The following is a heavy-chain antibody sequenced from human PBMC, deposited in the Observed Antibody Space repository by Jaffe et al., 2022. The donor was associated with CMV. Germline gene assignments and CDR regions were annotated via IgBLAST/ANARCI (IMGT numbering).Heavy chain of an antibody. V-gene: IGHV3-66*04. CDR3: ARLANYYDSSHFDY. D-gene: IGHD3-22*01. CDR1: GFTVSSNY. Sequence: EVQLVESGGGLVQPGGSLRLSCAASGFTVSSNYMSWVRQAPGKGLEWVSVIYTGGSTYYADSVKGRFTISRDNSKNTVYLQMNSLRAEDTAVYYCARLANYYDSSHFDYWGQGTRVTVSS. CDR2: IYTGGST. J-gene: IGHJ4*02.